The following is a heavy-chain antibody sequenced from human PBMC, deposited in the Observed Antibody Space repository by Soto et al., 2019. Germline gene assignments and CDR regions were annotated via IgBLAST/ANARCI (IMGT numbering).Heavy chain of an antibody. CDR1: GGSISSGGYS. J-gene: IGHJ5*02. CDR2: IYHSGST. CDR3: ARLISLGARYHYDSSGYYNWFDP. Sequence: SETLSLSCAVSGGSISSGGYSWSWIRQPPGRGLEWIGYIYHSGSTYYNPSLKRRVTISVDRSKNQFSLKLSSVTAADTAVYCCARLISLGARYHYDSSGYYNWFDPWGRGSMVTVSS. V-gene: IGHV4-30-2*01. D-gene: IGHD3-22*01.